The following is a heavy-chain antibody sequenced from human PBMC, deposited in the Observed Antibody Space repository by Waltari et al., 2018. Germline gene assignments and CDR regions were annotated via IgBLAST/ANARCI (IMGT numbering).Heavy chain of an antibody. CDR2: ISYDGSNK. D-gene: IGHD2-2*01. J-gene: IGHJ4*02. V-gene: IGHV3-30-3*01. Sequence: QVQLVESGGGVVQPGRSLRLSCAASGFTFSSYAMHWVRQAPGKGLEWVAVISYDGSNKYYADSVKGRFTISRDNSKNTLYLQMNSLRAEDTALYYCARGRYCSSTSCQVGGYWGQGTLVTVSS. CDR1: GFTFSSYA. CDR3: ARGRYCSSTSCQVGGY.